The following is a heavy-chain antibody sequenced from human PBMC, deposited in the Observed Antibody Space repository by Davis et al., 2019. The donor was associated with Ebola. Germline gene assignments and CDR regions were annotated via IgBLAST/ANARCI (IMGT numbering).Heavy chain of an antibody. D-gene: IGHD2-15*01. Sequence: ASVKVSCKASGYAFSSYDVSWVRQAPGHGSEWMGWMNPNSGNTGYAQKFQGRVTMTRNTSISTAYMEVSSLRSEDTAVYYCARRLGVSKDTRHDHWGQGTLVTVAS. CDR2: MNPNSGNT. CDR3: ARRLGVSKDTRHDH. J-gene: IGHJ4*02. V-gene: IGHV1-8*02. CDR1: GYAFSSYD.